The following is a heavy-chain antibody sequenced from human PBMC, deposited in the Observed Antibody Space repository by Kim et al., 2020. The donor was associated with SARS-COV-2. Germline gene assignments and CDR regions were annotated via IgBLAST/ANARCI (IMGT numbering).Heavy chain of an antibody. Sequence: ADSVKGRFTISRDNAKNTLYLQMNSLTAEDTAVYYCARRQFTSGWYYFDYWGQGTLVTVSS. V-gene: IGHV3-74*01. J-gene: IGHJ4*02. CDR3: ARRQFTSGWYYFDY. D-gene: IGHD6-19*01.